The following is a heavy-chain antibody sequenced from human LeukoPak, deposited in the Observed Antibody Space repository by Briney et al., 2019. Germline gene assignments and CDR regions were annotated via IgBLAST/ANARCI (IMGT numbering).Heavy chain of an antibody. J-gene: IGHJ4*02. CDR3: ARERFPLGYCSSTSCPHYFDY. D-gene: IGHD2-2*01. CDR1: SYTFTSYG. V-gene: IGHV1-69*05. Sequence: SVKVSCKASSYTFTSYGISWVRQAPGQGLEWMGGIIPIFGTANYAQKFQGRVTITTDESTSTAYMELSSLRSEDTAVYYCARERFPLGYCSSTSCPHYFDYWGQGTLVTVSS. CDR2: IIPIFGTA.